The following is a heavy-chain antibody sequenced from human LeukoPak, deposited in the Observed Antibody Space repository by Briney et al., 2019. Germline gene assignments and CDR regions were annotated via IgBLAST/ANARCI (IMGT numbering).Heavy chain of an antibody. Sequence: PGGSLRLSCAASGFTFSSYAMHWVRQAPGKGLEWMAFISYDASNKYYADSVKGRFTISRDNSKNTLYLQMNSLRTEDTAVYYCAKDEVPYGDKYFYFDSWGQGTLVTVSS. CDR2: ISYDASNK. CDR1: GFTFSSYA. CDR3: AKDEVPYGDKYFYFDS. V-gene: IGHV3-30*04. J-gene: IGHJ4*02. D-gene: IGHD4-17*01.